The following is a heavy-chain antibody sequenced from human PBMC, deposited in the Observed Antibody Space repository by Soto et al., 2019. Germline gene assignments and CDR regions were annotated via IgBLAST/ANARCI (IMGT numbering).Heavy chain of an antibody. CDR2: ISYDGSNK. J-gene: IGHJ6*02. CDR1: GLTFSSSA. V-gene: IGHV3-30*03. CDR3: AAATKSYFYGMDV. Sequence: QVQLVESGGGVVQPGRSLRLSCAASGLTFSSSAMHWVRQAPGKGLEWVALISYDGSNKYYVDSVKGRSTISRDNSKNTLDLQMNSLREEDTAVYYCAAATKSYFYGMDVWGQGTTVTVSS.